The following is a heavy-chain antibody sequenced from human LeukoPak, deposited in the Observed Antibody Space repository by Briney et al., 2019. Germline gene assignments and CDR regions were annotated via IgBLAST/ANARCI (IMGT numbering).Heavy chain of an antibody. Sequence: GASVTVSCTASGYTFTSYAMHWVRQAPGQGLEWMGWINTNTGNPTYAQGFTGRFVFSLDTSVSTAYLQISSLKAEDTAVYYCARDPNHYYDSSGYYGDYWGQGTLVTVSS. CDR1: GYTFTSYA. CDR3: ARDPNHYYDSSGYYGDY. J-gene: IGHJ4*02. CDR2: INTNTGNP. V-gene: IGHV7-4-1*02. D-gene: IGHD3-22*01.